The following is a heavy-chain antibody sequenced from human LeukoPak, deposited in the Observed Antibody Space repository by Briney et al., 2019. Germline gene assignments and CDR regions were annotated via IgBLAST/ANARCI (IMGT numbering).Heavy chain of an antibody. D-gene: IGHD3-3*01. CDR2: IGTAGDT. CDR1: GFTFSSYD. CDR3: ARASTIFGVVTDPDYGMDV. J-gene: IGHJ6*02. V-gene: IGHV3-13*01. Sequence: GGSLRLSCAASGFTFSSYDMHWVRQATGKGLEWVSAIGTAGDTYYPGSVKGRFTISRENAKNSLYLQMNSLRAGDTAVYYCARASTIFGVVTDPDYGMDVWGQGTTVTVSS.